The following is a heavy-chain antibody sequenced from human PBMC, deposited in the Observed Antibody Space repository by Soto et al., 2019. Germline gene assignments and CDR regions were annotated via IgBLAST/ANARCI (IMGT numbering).Heavy chain of an antibody. J-gene: IGHJ6*02. CDR2: IGSSGGGT. V-gene: IGHV3-23*01. CDR3: VRHAKLTSVTANVGYYYVLNL. CDR1: GFTLSSYD. Sequence: GGSLRLSCGASGFTLSSYDMSWVRLAPGKGLEWVSVIGSSGGGTYYADSVKGRFTISRDNSKLYLQMSRLRAEDTALYMCVRHAKLTSVTANVGYYYVLNLCGQGTMATGSS. D-gene: IGHD4-4*01.